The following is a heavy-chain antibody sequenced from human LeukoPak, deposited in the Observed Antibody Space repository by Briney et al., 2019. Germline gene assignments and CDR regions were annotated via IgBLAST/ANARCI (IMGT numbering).Heavy chain of an antibody. Sequence: ETLSLTCTVSGGSISSYYWSWIRQPPGKGLEWIGEINHSGSTNYNPSLKSRVTISVDTSKNQFSLKLSSVTAADTAVYYCARLVVVPAAVEGFDPWGQGTLVTVSS. CDR2: INHSGST. CDR1: GGSISSYY. D-gene: IGHD2-2*01. J-gene: IGHJ5*02. CDR3: ARLVVVPAAVEGFDP. V-gene: IGHV4-34*01.